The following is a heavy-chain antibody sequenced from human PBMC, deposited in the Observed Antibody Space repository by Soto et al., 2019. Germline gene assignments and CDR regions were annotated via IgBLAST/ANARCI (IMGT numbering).Heavy chain of an antibody. V-gene: IGHV3-48*03. CDR3: ARENYGDAFDF. J-gene: IGHJ4*02. Sequence: PGGSLRLSCAVSGFSVSDYEMNWVRQAPGKGLEWVSYINSGGSSIKYSDSVKGRFTMSRDNARNSLFLQMDSLTDEDTAVYYCARENYGDAFDFWGXGTLVTVSS. CDR2: INSGGSSI. D-gene: IGHD4-17*01. CDR1: GFSVSDYE.